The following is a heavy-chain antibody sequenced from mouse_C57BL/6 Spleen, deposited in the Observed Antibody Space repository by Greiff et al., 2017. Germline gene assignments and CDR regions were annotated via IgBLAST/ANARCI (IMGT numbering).Heavy chain of an antibody. Sequence: EVKLQESGPGLVKPSQSLSLTCSVTGYSITSGYYWNWIRQFPGNKLEWMGYISYDGSNNYNPSLKNRISITRDTSKNQFFLKLNSVTTEDTATYYCARAPGYAMDYWGQGTSVTVSS. V-gene: IGHV3-6*01. CDR2: ISYDGSN. J-gene: IGHJ4*01. CDR3: ARAPGYAMDY. CDR1: GYSITSGYY.